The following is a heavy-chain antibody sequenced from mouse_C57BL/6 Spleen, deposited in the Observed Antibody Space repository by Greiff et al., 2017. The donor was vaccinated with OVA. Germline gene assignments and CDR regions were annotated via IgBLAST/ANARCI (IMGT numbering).Heavy chain of an antibody. CDR2: INPSNGGT. J-gene: IGHJ1*03. Sequence: VQLQQPGTELVKPGASVKLSCKASGYTFTSYWMRWVKQRPGQGLEWIGNINPSNGGTNYNEKFKSKATLTVDKSSSTAYMQLSSLTSEDAAVYYCAREAQPLYFDVWGTGTTVTVSS. V-gene: IGHV1-53*01. CDR1: GYTFTSYW. D-gene: IGHD6-1*01. CDR3: AREAQPLYFDV.